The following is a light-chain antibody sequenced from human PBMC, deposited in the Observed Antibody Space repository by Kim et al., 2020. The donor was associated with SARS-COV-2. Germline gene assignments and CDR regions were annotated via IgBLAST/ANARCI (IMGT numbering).Light chain of an antibody. CDR2: EDN. J-gene: IGLJ2*01. Sequence: SYELTQPPALSVSPGQTASITCSGDKLGDKYAYWYQQKPGQSPVLVIYEDNKRPSGIPERFSGSNSGNTATLTISGTQAMDEADYYCQAWDSSTADVVFGGGTQLTVL. CDR3: QAWDSSTADVV. V-gene: IGLV3-1*01. CDR1: KLGDKY.